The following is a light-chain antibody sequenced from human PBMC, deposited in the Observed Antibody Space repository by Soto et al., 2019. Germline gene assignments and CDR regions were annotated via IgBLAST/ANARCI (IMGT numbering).Light chain of an antibody. J-gene: IGKJ1*01. CDR3: QQYNYWPPWT. Sequence: EIVMTQSPVTLSVSPGERATLSCRASQSVRSNLAWYQQKPGQAPRLLMYDASTRATGIPARFSGSGSGTEFTLTISSLQSGDFAVYYCQQYNYWPPWTFGQGTKVDIK. CDR1: QSVRSN. V-gene: IGKV3-15*01. CDR2: DAS.